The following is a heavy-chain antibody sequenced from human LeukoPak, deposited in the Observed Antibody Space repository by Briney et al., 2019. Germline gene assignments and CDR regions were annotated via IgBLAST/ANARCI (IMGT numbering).Heavy chain of an antibody. CDR2: INHSGST. D-gene: IGHD5-18*01. V-gene: IGHV4-34*01. Sequence: SETLSLTCTVYGGSFSGHYWSWLRQPPGEGLEWIGEINHSGSTNYNPSLKSRVTISVDTSKNQFSLNLSSLTAADSAVYYCARGVRRIIQLSPTYYAMDVWGQGTTVTVSS. CDR1: GGSFSGHY. J-gene: IGHJ6*02. CDR3: ARGVRRIIQLSPTYYAMDV.